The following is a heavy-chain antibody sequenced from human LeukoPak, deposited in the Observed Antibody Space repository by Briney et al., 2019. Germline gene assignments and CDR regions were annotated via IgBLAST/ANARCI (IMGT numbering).Heavy chain of an antibody. J-gene: IGHJ3*02. CDR1: GGSISSGGYS. CDR2: IYHSGST. Sequence: PSETLSLTCAVSGGSISSGGYSWSWIRQPPGKGLEWIGYIYHSGSTYYNPSLKSRVTISVDRSKNQFSLKLSSVTAADTAVYYCAGGGWITIFGVVSPFDIWGQGTMVTVSS. D-gene: IGHD3-3*01. CDR3: AGGGWITIFGVVSPFDI. V-gene: IGHV4-30-2*01.